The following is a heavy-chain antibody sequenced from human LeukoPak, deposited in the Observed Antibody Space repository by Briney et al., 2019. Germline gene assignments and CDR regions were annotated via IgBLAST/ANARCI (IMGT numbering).Heavy chain of an antibody. CDR1: GFTFSSYE. CDR2: ISSSGSTI. CDR3: ARDKLDGYIDY. J-gene: IGHJ4*02. Sequence: GGSLRLYCAASGFTFSSYEMNWVRQAPGKGLEWVSYISSSGSTIYYADSVKGRFTISRDNAKNSLYLQMNSLRAEDTAVYYCARDKLDGYIDYWGQGTLVTVSS. D-gene: IGHD5-24*01. V-gene: IGHV3-48*03.